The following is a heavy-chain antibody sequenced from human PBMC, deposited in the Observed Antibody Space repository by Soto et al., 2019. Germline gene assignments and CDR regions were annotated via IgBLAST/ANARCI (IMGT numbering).Heavy chain of an antibody. CDR1: GYTFTGYY. D-gene: IGHD1-26*01. Sequence: ASVKVSCKASGYTFTGYYMHWVRQAPGQGLEWMGWINPNSGGTNYAQKFQGRVTMTRDTSISTAYMELSRLRSDDTAVYYCATLSSGSQNLFDYWGQGTLVTVS. V-gene: IGHV1-2*02. CDR3: ATLSSGSQNLFDY. CDR2: INPNSGGT. J-gene: IGHJ4*02.